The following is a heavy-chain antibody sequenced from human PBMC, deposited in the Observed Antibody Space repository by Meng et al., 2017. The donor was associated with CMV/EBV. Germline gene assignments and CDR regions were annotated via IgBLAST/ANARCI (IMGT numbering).Heavy chain of an antibody. CDR1: GGSFSGYY. CDR2: INHSGST. V-gene: IGHV4-34*01. CDR3: ARESMVRGED. Sequence: LQLQRWGAGLLKASETLSLPCALYGGSFSGYYWSWIRQPPGKGLEWIVEINHSGSTNYNPSLKSRVTISVDTSENQFSLKLSSVTAADTAVYYCARESMVRGEDWGQGTLVTVSS. J-gene: IGHJ4*02. D-gene: IGHD3-10*01.